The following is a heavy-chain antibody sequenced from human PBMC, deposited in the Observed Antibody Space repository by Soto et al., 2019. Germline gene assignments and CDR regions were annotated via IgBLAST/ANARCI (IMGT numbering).Heavy chain of an antibody. CDR1: GYTFTSYY. V-gene: IGHV1-46*01. J-gene: IGHJ2*01. D-gene: IGHD3-16*01. CDR3: ARPRTGGGSSLWWYFDL. CDR2: ITPSGDST. Sequence: SVKVSCKASGYTFTSYYIHWVRQAPVQGLEWMGVITPSGDSTTYAHNFQGRVTLATDTSTSTVYMELSSLRSEDTAIYYCARPRTGGGSSLWWYFDLWGRGTLVTVSS.